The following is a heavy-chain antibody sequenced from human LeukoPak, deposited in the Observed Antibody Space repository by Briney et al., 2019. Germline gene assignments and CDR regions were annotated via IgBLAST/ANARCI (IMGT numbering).Heavy chain of an antibody. Sequence: SETLSLTCSVSGCSISSSNYYWSWIRQPAGRGLVWIGHISTSRTTSYSPSLKSRVTISVDTSKNQFSLKMSSVSAADTAVYYCARGLHGYTYGYVPWELFYYMDVWGKGTTVTISS. D-gene: IGHD5-18*01. J-gene: IGHJ6*03. CDR3: ARGLHGYTYGYVPWELFYYMDV. V-gene: IGHV4-61*09. CDR1: GCSISSSNYY. CDR2: ISTSRTT.